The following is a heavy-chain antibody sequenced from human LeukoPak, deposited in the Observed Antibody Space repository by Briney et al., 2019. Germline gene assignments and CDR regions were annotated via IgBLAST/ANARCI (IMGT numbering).Heavy chain of an antibody. J-gene: IGHJ4*02. CDR1: GLTFSSYW. CDR2: IKQDGSEK. D-gene: IGHD6-19*01. V-gene: IGHV3-7*01. CDR3: ARMVAGLDY. Sequence: PGGSLGLSCAASGLTFSSYWMSWVRQAPGKGLEWVANIKQDGSEKYYVDSVKGRFTISRDNAKNSLYLQMNSLRAEDTAVYYCARMVAGLDYWGQGTLVTVSS.